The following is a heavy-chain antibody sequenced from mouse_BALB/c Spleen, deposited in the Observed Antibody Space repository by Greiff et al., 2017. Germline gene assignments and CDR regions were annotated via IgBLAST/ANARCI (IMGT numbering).Heavy chain of an antibody. D-gene: IGHD1-1*01. CDR2: IDPANGNT. CDR1: GFNIKDTY. J-gene: IGHJ4*01. CDR3: ARGLLPPYYAMDY. V-gene: IGHV14-3*02. Sequence: EVQLQQSGAELVKPGASVKLSCTASGFNIKDTYMHWVKQRPEQGLEWIGRIDPANGNTKYDPKFQGKATITADTSSNTAYLQLSSLTSEDTAVYYCARGLLPPYYAMDYWGQGTSVTVSS.